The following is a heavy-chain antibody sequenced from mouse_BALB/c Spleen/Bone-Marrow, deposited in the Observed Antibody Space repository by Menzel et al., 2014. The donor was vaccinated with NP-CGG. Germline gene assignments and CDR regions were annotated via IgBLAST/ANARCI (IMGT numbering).Heavy chain of an antibody. D-gene: IGHD3-3*01. CDR3: ARGTGYYFDY. V-gene: IGHV3-8*02. Sequence: VQLQQSGPSLMKPSQTLSLTCSVTGDSITNAYWNWIRKFPGNKIDYMGYISYSGNTYYNPSLKSRISITRDTSKNQFYLQLNSVTTEDTATYFCARGTGYYFDYWGQGTTLTVSS. J-gene: IGHJ2*01. CDR1: GDSITNAY. CDR2: ISYSGNT.